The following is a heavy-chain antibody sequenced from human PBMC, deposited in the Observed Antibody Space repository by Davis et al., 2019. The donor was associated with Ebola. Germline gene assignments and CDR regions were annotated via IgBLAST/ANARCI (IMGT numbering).Heavy chain of an antibody. J-gene: IGHJ4*02. CDR3: ARDSQNPV. Sequence: GESLKISCAASGFTFSSYAMHWVRQAPGKGLEWVAFLRFDGSDEDYADSVKGRFTISRDNAKNSLYLQMNSLRAEDTAVYYCARDSQNPVWGQGTLVTVSS. D-gene: IGHD1-14*01. CDR2: LRFDGSDE. CDR1: GFTFSSYA. V-gene: IGHV3-30*02.